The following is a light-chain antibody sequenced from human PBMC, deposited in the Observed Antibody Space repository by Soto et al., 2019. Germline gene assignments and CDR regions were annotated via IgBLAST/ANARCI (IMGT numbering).Light chain of an antibody. CDR1: SSDIGGYNR. V-gene: IGLV2-18*01. Sequence: QSALTQPPSVSGSPGQSVTISCTGTSSDIGGYNRVSWYQQPPGTAPRLLIYEVSYRPSGVPDRFSGAKSGNTASLTISGLQAEDEADYYRSFCSSSTTYVFGTGTKVTVL. CDR3: SFCSSSTTYV. J-gene: IGLJ1*01. CDR2: EVS.